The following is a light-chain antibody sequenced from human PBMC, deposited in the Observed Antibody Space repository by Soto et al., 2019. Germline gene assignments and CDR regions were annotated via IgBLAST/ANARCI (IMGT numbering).Light chain of an antibody. J-gene: IGKJ5*01. CDR1: HRVDDRH. V-gene: IGKV3-20*01. CDR2: DAP. CDR3: QKYRMSPNT. Sequence: ETVFTQSPCTLALSPVEGATLSCRASHRVDDRHLAWYHLRPGQATRLLIYDAPTRATGIPDRFSGSGSGTDFSLTIRGLKPEDFAVYYCQKYRMSPNTCGQGPRRAIK.